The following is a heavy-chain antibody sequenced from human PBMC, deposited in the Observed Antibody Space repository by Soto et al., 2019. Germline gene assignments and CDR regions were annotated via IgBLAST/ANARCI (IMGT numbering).Heavy chain of an antibody. J-gene: IGHJ4*02. CDR2: INHSGST. CDR3: ARGRGASRFTIFGVVIMGYFDY. V-gene: IGHV4-34*01. Sequence: SETLSLTCDVYGGSFSGYYWSWIRQPPGEGLEWIGEINHSGSTNYNPSLKSRVTISVDTSKNQFSLKLSSVTAADTAVYYCARGRGASRFTIFGVVIMGYFDYWGQGTLVTVSS. CDR1: GGSFSGYY. D-gene: IGHD3-3*01.